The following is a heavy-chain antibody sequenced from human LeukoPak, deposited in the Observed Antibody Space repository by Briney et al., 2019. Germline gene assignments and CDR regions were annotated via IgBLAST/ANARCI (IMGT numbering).Heavy chain of an antibody. CDR2: IYYSGST. V-gene: IGHV4-59*01. CDR1: GGSISSYY. J-gene: IGHJ4*02. D-gene: IGHD3-16*02. Sequence: SETLSLTCTVSGGSISSYYWSWIRQPPGKGLEWIGYIYYSGSTNYNPSLKSRVTISVDTSKNQFSLKLSSVTAADTAVYYCARGGDYVWGSYRVLDYWGQGTLVTVSS. CDR3: ARGGDYVWGSYRVLDY.